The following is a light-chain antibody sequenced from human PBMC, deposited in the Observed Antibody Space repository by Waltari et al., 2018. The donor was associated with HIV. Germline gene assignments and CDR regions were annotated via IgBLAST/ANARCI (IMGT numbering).Light chain of an antibody. CDR2: AVS. Sequence: QSALTQPASVSGFPGQSITISCTGTSSDVGGYNYVSWYQQHPGKDPKLMIYAVSNRPSGVSNRFSGSKSGNTASLTISGLQAEDEADYYCSSYTSSRSYVFGTGTRVTV. CDR1: SSDVGGYNY. J-gene: IGLJ1*01. V-gene: IGLV2-14*03. CDR3: SSYTSSRSYV.